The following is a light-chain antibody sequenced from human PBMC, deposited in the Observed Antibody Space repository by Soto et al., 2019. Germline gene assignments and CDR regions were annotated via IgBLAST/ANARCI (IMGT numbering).Light chain of an antibody. CDR1: QSVSCY. V-gene: IGKV3-11*01. CDR3: QQRSNWPPLT. Sequence: EIGLTQSPATLSLSPGERATLSCRARQSVSCYLAWYQQKPGQAPRLLIYDASNRATGIPARFSGSGSGTDFTLTISSLEPEDFAVYYCQQRSNWPPLTFGGGTKVEIK. CDR2: DAS. J-gene: IGKJ4*01.